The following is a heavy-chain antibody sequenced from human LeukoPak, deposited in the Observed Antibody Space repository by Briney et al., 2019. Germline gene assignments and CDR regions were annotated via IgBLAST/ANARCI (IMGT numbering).Heavy chain of an antibody. Sequence: ASVKVSCKASGYTFTSYAMHWVRQAPGQRLEWMGWINAGNGNTKYSQKFQGRVTITRDTSASTAYMELSSLRSEDMAVYYCASSPYCSSTSCYAFDIWGQGTMVTVSS. CDR1: GYTFTSYA. CDR2: INAGNGNT. D-gene: IGHD2-2*01. V-gene: IGHV1-3*01. J-gene: IGHJ3*02. CDR3: ASSPYCSSTSCYAFDI.